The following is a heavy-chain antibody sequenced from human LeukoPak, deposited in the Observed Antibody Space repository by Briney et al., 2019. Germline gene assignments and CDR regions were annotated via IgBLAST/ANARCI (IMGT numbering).Heavy chain of an antibody. Sequence: SQTLSLTCTVSGGSISSGSYYWSWIRQPAGKGLEWIGRIYTSGSTNYNPSLKSRVTMSVDTSKNQFSLKLSSVTAADTAVYYCAREAALLVISYYYYYMDVWGKGTTVTVSS. CDR1: GGSISSGSYY. CDR3: AREAALLVISYYYYYMDV. CDR2: IYTSGST. J-gene: IGHJ6*03. V-gene: IGHV4-61*02. D-gene: IGHD3-9*01.